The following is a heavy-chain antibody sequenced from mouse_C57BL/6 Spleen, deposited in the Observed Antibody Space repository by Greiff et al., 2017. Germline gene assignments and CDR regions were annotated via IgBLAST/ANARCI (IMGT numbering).Heavy chain of an antibody. CDR2: IWSGGST. D-gene: IGHD2-4*01. V-gene: IGHV2-2*01. CDR3: ARISTMRYFDV. J-gene: IGHJ1*03. CDR1: GFSLTSYG. Sequence: VQLQQSGPGLVQPSQSLSITCTVSGFSLTSYGVHWVRQSPGTGLEWLGVIWSGGSTDYNAAFISRLSISKDNSKSQVFFKMNSLQADDTAIYYCARISTMRYFDVWGTGTTVTVSS.